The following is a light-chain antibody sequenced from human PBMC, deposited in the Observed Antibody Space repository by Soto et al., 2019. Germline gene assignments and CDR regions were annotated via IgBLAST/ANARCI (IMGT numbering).Light chain of an antibody. CDR1: QSVSNK. V-gene: IGKV3-15*01. CDR3: QQYNNWPRT. J-gene: IGKJ1*01. Sequence: EVVMTQSPATLSVSPGERVTLSCRASQSVSNKLGWYQHKPGQAPRLLIYDTSTRAAGTPARFTGSGSGTDFTLTISSLQSEDFAVYYCQQYNNWPRTFGQGTKVDIK. CDR2: DTS.